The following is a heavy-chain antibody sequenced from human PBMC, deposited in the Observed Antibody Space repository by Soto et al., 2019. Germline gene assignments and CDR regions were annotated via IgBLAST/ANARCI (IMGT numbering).Heavy chain of an antibody. V-gene: IGHV4-59*01. CDR3: ARDRKGYYDSSGSWFDP. D-gene: IGHD3-22*01. CDR2: IYYSGST. CDR1: GGSISSYY. Sequence: PSETLSLTCTVSGGSISSYYWTWIRQPPGKGLEWIGYIYYSGSTNYNPSLKSRVTISVDTSKNQFSLKLSSVTAADTAVYYCARDRKGYYDSSGSWFDPWGQGTLVTVSS. J-gene: IGHJ5*02.